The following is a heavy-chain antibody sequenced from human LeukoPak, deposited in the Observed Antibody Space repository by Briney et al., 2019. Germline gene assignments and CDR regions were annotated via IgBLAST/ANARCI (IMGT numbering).Heavy chain of an antibody. CDR2: INGDGRNI. Sequence: GGSLRLSCVASGFTFSSYWMHWVRQDPRKGLVWVSRINGDGRNINYADSVRGRFTISRDNAKNTLYLQMNSLRAEDTAVYYCARVGDSSGYYYGYFDLWGRGTLVTVSS. CDR3: ARVGDSSGYYYGYFDL. CDR1: GFTFSSYW. D-gene: IGHD3-22*01. V-gene: IGHV3-74*01. J-gene: IGHJ2*01.